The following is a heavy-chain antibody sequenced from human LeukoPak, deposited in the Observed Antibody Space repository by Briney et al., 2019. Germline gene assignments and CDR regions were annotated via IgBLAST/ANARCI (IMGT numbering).Heavy chain of an antibody. CDR3: AKDTKWFGGGFDY. V-gene: IGHV3-23*01. D-gene: IGHD3-10*01. CDR1: GFTFSSYA. CDR2: ISDSGGNT. Sequence: PGGSLRLSCAASGFTFSSYAMSWVRQAPGKGLEWVSGISDSGGNTYYADSVKGRFTISRDNSKNTEYLHMNSLRAEDTAVYRCAKDTKWFGGGFDYWGQGALVTVSS. J-gene: IGHJ4*02.